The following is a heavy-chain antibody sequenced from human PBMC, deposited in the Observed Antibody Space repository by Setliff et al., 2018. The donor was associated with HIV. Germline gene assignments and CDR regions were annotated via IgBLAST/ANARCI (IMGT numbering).Heavy chain of an antibody. V-gene: IGHV4-4*02. J-gene: IGHJ4*02. CDR1: GASISDTIW. D-gene: IGHD1-26*01. Sequence: SETLSLTCAVSGASISDTIWWSWVRQSPGKGLEWIGEMFHSGTTHYNPSLRSRVTISIDTSKNQFSLRLSSVTAADTAVYYCARRWGEAFDYWGQGTLVTVSS. CDR2: MFHSGTT. CDR3: ARRWGEAFDY.